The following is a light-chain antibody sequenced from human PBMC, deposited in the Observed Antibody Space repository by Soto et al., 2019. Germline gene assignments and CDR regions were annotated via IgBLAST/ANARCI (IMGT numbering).Light chain of an antibody. CDR3: QQYNNWPPIT. Sequence: EIVMTQSPATLSVSPGERATLSCRASQSVSSNLAWYQQKPGQAPRLLSYGASTRAIGIPARFSGSGSGTEFTLTISSLQSEDFEVYYCQQYNNWPPITFGQGTRLEIK. J-gene: IGKJ5*01. CDR2: GAS. V-gene: IGKV3-15*01. CDR1: QSVSSN.